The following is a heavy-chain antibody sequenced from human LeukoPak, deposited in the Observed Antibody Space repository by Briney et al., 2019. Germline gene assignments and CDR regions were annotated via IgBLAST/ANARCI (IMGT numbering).Heavy chain of an antibody. CDR3: ALGYCGGGSCYAREYFQH. CDR1: GGSISSYF. CDR2: IYYSGST. V-gene: IGHV4-59*06. D-gene: IGHD2-15*01. J-gene: IGHJ1*01. Sequence: SETLSLTCTVSGGSISSYFWSWIRQPPGKGLEWIGYIYYSGSTYYNPSLKSRVTISVDTSKNQFSLRLSSVTAADTAVYYCALGYCGGGSCYAREYFQHWGQGTLVTVSS.